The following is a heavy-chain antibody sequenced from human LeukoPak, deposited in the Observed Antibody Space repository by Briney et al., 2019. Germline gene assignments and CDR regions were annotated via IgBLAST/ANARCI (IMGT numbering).Heavy chain of an antibody. V-gene: IGHV3-11*04. D-gene: IGHD6-6*01. J-gene: IGHJ4*02. CDR3: ARDQEQLVYDY. Sequence: GGSLRLSCAASGFTFSDYYMSWIRQAPGKGLEWVSYISSSGNIIYYADSVKGRFTISRDNAKNSLYLQMNSLRAEDTAVYYCARDQEQLVYDYWGQGTLVTVSS. CDR2: ISSSGNII. CDR1: GFTFSDYY.